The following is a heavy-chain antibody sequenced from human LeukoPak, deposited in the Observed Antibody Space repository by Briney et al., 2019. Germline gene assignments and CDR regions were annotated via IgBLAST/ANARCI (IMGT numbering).Heavy chain of an antibody. CDR3: YASGSFWDYDY. CDR1: GFTFSSYW. CDR2: IKQDGSEK. D-gene: IGHD3-10*01. J-gene: IGHJ4*02. V-gene: IGHV3-7*01. Sequence: GGSLRLSCAASGFTFSSYWMSWVRQAPGKGLEWVANIKQDGSEKYYVDSVKGRFTISRDNAKNSLYLQMNSLRAEDTAVYYCYASGSFWDYDYWGQGAQVTVSS.